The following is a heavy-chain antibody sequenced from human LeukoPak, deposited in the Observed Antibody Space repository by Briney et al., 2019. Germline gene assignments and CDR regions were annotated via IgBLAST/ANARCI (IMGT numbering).Heavy chain of an antibody. D-gene: IGHD1-14*01. CDR2: IRTIGRNT. J-gene: IGHJ4*02. CDR3: AREGYLTNNRNYVDY. V-gene: IGHV3-64*02. CDR1: GFTFTTYA. Sequence: PGGSLRLSCAASGFTFTTYAMRCVREDLGEGQECGSAIRTIGRNTHYADSVKGRFSISRDNSKNTLYLQMCRLRAANMGVYYCAREGYLTNNRNYVDYWDQGTLVTVSS.